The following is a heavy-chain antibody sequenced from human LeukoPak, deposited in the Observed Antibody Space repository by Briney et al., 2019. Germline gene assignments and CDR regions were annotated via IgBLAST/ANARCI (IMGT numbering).Heavy chain of an antibody. Sequence: GASVKVSCKASGYTFTGYYMHWVRQAPGQGLEWMGWFNPDSGGTNYAQKFQGRVTMTRDTSISTAYMELSRLRSDDTAVYYCARDSSGWYRWFDPWGQGTLVTVSS. D-gene: IGHD6-19*01. CDR1: GYTFTGYY. V-gene: IGHV1-2*02. CDR2: FNPDSGGT. CDR3: ARDSSGWYRWFDP. J-gene: IGHJ5*02.